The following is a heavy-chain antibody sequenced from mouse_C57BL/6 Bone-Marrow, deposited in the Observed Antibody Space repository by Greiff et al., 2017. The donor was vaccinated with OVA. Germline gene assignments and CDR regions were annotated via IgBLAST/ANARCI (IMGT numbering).Heavy chain of an antibody. Sequence: EVQLQQSVAELVRPGASVKLSCKASGFNIKNTYMPWVKKRPEQGLEWIGRIDPANGNTKYAPKFQGKATITADTSSNTAYLQLSSLTSEDTAIYYCARSDYGSSYAMDYWGQGTSVTVSS. CDR2: IDPANGNT. CDR3: ARSDYGSSYAMDY. CDR1: GFNIKNTY. J-gene: IGHJ4*01. D-gene: IGHD1-1*01. V-gene: IGHV14-3*01.